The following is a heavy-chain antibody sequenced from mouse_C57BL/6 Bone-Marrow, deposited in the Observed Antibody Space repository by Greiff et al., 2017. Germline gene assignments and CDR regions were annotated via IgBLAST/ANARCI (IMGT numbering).Heavy chain of an antibody. CDR3: VLCYNSNLSFDY. D-gene: IGHD2-5*01. CDR1: GYTFTSYG. CDR2: ISSGGSYT. V-gene: IGHV5-6*01. Sequence: EVQLQQSGGDLVKPGSSLKLSCEASGYTFTSYGMPWVRQTPEKRLEWVATISSGGSYTHYPDNVKERFTISRDNTKNTLYLHMSSLKSEDTALSYSVLCYNSNLSFDYRGRANALPVSS. J-gene: IGHJ2*01.